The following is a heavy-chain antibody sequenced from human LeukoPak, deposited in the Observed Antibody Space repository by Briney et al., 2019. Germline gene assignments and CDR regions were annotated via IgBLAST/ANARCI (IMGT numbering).Heavy chain of an antibody. V-gene: IGHV4-30-2*01. Sequence: SETLSLTCAVSGGSISSGGYSWSWIRQPPGKGLEWIGYIYHSGSTYYNPSLKSRVTISVDRSKNQFSLKLSSVTAADTAVYYCARGGYYYGSGSYNKAFDIWGQGTMVTVSS. J-gene: IGHJ3*02. CDR3: ARGGYYYGSGSYNKAFDI. CDR1: GGSISSGGYS. CDR2: IYHSGST. D-gene: IGHD3-10*01.